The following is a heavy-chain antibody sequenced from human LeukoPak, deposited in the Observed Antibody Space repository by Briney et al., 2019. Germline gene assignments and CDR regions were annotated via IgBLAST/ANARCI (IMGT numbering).Heavy chain of an antibody. CDR2: IYYSGST. CDR3: ATLYCSSTTCYVDY. Sequence: SETLSLTCTVSGGSISSYYWSWIRQPPGKGLEWIGYIYYSGSTNYNPSLKSRVTMSVDTSKNQFSLKLSSVTAADTAVYYCATLYCSSTTCYVDYWGQGTLVTVSS. V-gene: IGHV4-59*01. CDR1: GGSISSYY. J-gene: IGHJ4*02. D-gene: IGHD2-2*01.